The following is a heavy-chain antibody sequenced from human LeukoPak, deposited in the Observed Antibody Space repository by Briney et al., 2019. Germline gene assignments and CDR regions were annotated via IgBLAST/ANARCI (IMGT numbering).Heavy chain of an antibody. CDR1: GFTFSNYA. CDR2: IGGSGGST. D-gene: IGHD6-19*01. J-gene: IGHJ6*03. V-gene: IGHV3-23*01. Sequence: GGSLRLSCAASGFTFSNYAMSWVRQAPGKGLEWVSVIGGSGGSTYYADSVKGRFTISRDNSKNTLYLQMNSLRVEDTAVYYCAKGLYTSGRGYMDVWGKGTTVTISS. CDR3: AKGLYTSGRGYMDV.